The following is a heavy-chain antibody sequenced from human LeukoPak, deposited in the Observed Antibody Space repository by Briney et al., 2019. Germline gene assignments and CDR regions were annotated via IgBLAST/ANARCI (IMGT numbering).Heavy chain of an antibody. V-gene: IGHV4-4*07. D-gene: IGHD1/OR15-1a*01. CDR2: IYTSGST. Sequence: PSETLSLTCTVSGGSISSYYWSWIRQPAGKGLEWIGRIYTSGSTNYNPSLKSRVTMSVDTSKNQFSLKLSSVTAADTAVYYCARSRFLPNTPGYYFDYWGQGTLATVSS. CDR3: ARSRFLPNTPGYYFDY. J-gene: IGHJ4*02. CDR1: GGSISSYY.